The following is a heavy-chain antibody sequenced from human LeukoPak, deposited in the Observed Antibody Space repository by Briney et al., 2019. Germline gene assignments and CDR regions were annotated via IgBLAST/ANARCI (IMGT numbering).Heavy chain of an antibody. J-gene: IGHJ3*01. Sequence: GRSLRLSCAASGFTFSSYWMSWARQAPGEGLECVANIKEDGSEEYYVDSVKGRFSISRDNAKNSLYLQMNSLRAEDTAVYYCARDWLAGNPYHAFDLWGKGTMVTVSS. CDR3: ARDWLAGNPYHAFDL. D-gene: IGHD3-22*01. CDR1: GFTFSSYW. V-gene: IGHV3-7*01. CDR2: IKEDGSEE.